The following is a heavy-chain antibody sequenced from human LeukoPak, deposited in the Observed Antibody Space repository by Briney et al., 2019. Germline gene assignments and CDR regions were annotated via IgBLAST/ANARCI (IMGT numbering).Heavy chain of an antibody. D-gene: IGHD4-17*01. CDR3: ARLYGRGNRFDP. CDR1: GASVTSYC. CDR2: IYYTGST. Sequence: SETLSLTCTVSGASVTSYCWTWIRQPPGKGLEWVGYIYYTGSTNYNPSLKSRVSISFDTSRTQFSLQLRSVTAADTAVYYCARLYGRGNRFDPWGQGTLVTVSS. V-gene: IGHV4-59*02. J-gene: IGHJ5*02.